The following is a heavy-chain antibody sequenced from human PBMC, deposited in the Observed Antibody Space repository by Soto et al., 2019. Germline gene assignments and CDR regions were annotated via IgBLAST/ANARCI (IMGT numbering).Heavy chain of an antibody. D-gene: IGHD6-13*01. CDR1: GVSISSSSYY. CDR3: ARMARYSSRPRIGYYYGMDV. V-gene: IGHV4-39*01. Sequence: PSETLSLTCTVSGVSISSSSYYWGWIRQTPGKGLEWIGTIYFSGSTYYNPSLKSRVTISVDRSKNQFSLNLTSVTAADTALYYCARMARYSSRPRIGYYYGMDVWGQGTTVTVSS. CDR2: IYFSGST. J-gene: IGHJ6*02.